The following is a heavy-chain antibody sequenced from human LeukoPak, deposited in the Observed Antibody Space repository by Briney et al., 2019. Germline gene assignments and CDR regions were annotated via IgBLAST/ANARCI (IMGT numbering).Heavy chain of an antibody. D-gene: IGHD3-10*01. CDR1: GFTFSSYA. CDR2: ISYDGNNK. Sequence: GGSLRLSCAASGFTFSSYAMSWVRQAPGKGLEWVAFISYDGNNKYYADSVKGRFTISRDNSKNTLYLQMNSLRTEDTAVYYCARGWFGELTIPAFVEDWGQGTLVTVSS. V-gene: IGHV3-30-3*01. J-gene: IGHJ4*02. CDR3: ARGWFGELTIPAFVED.